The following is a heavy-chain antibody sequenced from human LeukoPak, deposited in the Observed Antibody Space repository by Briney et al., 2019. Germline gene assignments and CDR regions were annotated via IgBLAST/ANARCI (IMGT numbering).Heavy chain of an antibody. J-gene: IGHJ4*02. CDR2: IYPGYAET. V-gene: IGHV5-51*01. Sequence: AASLKILCKGSAYNFIAHWIVWRRQMPRTGREWVGSIYPGYAETKYNSSFKGQVTISTDKSITTAYLQWSGLRASDTALYFCARRSSSCSGGTCDFYYYDSWGQGTRVTVSS. CDR1: AYNFIAHW. CDR3: ARRSSSCSGGTCDFYYYDS. D-gene: IGHD6-6*01.